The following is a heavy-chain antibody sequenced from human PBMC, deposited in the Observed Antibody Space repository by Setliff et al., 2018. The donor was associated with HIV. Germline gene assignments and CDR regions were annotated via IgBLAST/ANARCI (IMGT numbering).Heavy chain of an antibody. J-gene: IGHJ4*02. V-gene: IGHV1-69*05. CDR1: GDTFSSYV. CDR2: IIPIFGTP. CDR3: ARGDYYGSGNYPPPYYFDY. Sequence: SVKVSCKASGDTFSSYVISWARQAPGQGLEWMGGIIPIFGTPNYAQRFQGRVTITTDESTSTAYMDLSSLRSEDTAVYYCARGDYYGSGNYPPPYYFDYWGQGTLGTV. D-gene: IGHD3-10*01.